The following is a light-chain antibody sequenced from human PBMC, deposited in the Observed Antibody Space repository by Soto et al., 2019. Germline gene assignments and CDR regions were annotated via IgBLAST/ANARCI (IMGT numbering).Light chain of an antibody. V-gene: IGLV2-14*01. CDR2: EVS. Sequence: SALTQPASVSGSPGQSITISCTGTRSDVGGYNYVSWYQHHPGKVPKLMIYEVSNRPSGVSNRFSGSKSGNTASLSISGLQAEDEADYYCSSYTTSYTQVFGGGTKLTVL. J-gene: IGLJ3*02. CDR1: RSDVGGYNY. CDR3: SSYTTSYTQV.